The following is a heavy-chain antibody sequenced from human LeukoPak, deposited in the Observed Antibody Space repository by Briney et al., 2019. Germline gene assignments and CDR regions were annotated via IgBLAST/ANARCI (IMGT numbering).Heavy chain of an antibody. CDR3: ASLYCSGGSCYSGKKVYNWFDP. V-gene: IGHV1-69*13. CDR1: GGTFSSYA. J-gene: IGHJ5*02. CDR2: IIPIFGTA. D-gene: IGHD2-15*01. Sequence: ASVKVSCKASGGTFSSYAISWVRQAPGQGLEWMGGIIPIFGTANYAQKFQGRVTITADESTSTAYMELSSLRSEDTAVYYCASLYCSGGSCYSGKKVYNWFDPWGQGTLVTVSS.